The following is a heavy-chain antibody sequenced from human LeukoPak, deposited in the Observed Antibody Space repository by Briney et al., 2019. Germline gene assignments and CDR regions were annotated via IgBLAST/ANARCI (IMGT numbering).Heavy chain of an antibody. CDR3: ARDRGTSGFDM. Sequence: SQTLSLNCAISGGSVSSTSSAWNWIRQSPSRALEWLGRTYYRSMWYHFYALSVKGRVSISAETSKNQFSLQLNSVTPEDTAVDYCARDRGTSGFDMWGQGTVVTVSS. V-gene: IGHV6-1*01. CDR2: TYYRSMWYH. J-gene: IGHJ3*02. CDR1: GGSVSSTSSA. D-gene: IGHD5-12*01.